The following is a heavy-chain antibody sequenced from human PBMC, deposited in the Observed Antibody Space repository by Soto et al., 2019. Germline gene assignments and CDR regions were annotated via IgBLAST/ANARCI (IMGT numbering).Heavy chain of an antibody. D-gene: IGHD4-17*01. Sequence: GGSLRLSCAASGLTFSSYGMHWVRQAPGKGLEWVAVISYDGSNKYYADSVKGRFTISRDNSKNTLYLQMNSLRAEDTAVYYCAKDPGYGDYPYYYFDYWGQGTLVTVSS. CDR2: ISYDGSNK. CDR1: GLTFSSYG. CDR3: AKDPGYGDYPYYYFDY. J-gene: IGHJ4*02. V-gene: IGHV3-30*18.